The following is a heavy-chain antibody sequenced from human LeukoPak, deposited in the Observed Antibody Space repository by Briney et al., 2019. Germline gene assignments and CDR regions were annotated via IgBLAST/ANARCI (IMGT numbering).Heavy chain of an antibody. V-gene: IGHV3-74*01. J-gene: IGHJ4*02. CDR3: ARGMAWGAPDY. CDR2: INSDGSST. Sequence: GGSLRLSCAASGFAFSSYWMHWVRQAPGKGLVWVSRINSDGSSTSYADSVKGRFTISRDNAKNTLYLQMNSLRAEDTAVYYCARGMAWGAPDYWGQGTLVTVSS. CDR1: GFAFSSYW. D-gene: IGHD7-27*01.